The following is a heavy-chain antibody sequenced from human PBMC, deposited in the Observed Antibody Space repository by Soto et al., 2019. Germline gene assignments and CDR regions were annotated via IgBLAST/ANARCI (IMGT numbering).Heavy chain of an antibody. D-gene: IGHD1-26*01. Sequence: GGSLRLSCAASGFTLSDHYMDWVRQAPGKGLEWVGRTRNKANSYTTEYAASVKGRFTISRDDSKSTLYLQMNSLKSEDTAVYYCTREDRHSGSYYLGASDIWGQGTMVTVSS. V-gene: IGHV3-72*01. CDR2: TRNKANSYTT. CDR1: GFTLSDHY. J-gene: IGHJ3*02. CDR3: TREDRHSGSYYLGASDI.